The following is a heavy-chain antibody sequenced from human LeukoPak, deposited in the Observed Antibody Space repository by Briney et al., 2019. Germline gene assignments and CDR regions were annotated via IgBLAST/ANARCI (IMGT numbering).Heavy chain of an antibody. CDR3: ASEVWFGEPH. D-gene: IGHD3-10*01. J-gene: IGHJ4*02. Sequence: GGSLRLSCAASGFTFSDYYMSWIRQAPGKGLEWVSLISGGGDTHYADSVKGRFTISRDNFKNTVYLQLDSLRAEDTAVYYCASEVWFGEPHWGQGTLVTVSS. V-gene: IGHV3-66*01. CDR1: GFTFSDYY. CDR2: ISGGGDT.